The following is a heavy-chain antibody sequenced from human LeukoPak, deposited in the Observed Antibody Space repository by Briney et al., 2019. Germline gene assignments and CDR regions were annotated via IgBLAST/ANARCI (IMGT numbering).Heavy chain of an antibody. CDR2: INPNSGGT. J-gene: IGHJ6*03. CDR1: GYTFTGYY. V-gene: IGHV1-2*06. Sequence: ASVKVSCKASGYTFTGYYMHWARQAPGQGLEWMGRINPNSGGTNYAQKFQGRVTMTRDTSISTAYMELSRLRSDDTAVYYCARDSGRFGEEYYYYYYYTDVWGKGTTVTVSS. CDR3: ARDSGRFGEEYYYYYYYTDV. D-gene: IGHD3-10*01.